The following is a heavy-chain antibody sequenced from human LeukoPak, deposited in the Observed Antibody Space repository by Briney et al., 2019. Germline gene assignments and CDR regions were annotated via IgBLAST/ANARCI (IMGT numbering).Heavy chain of an antibody. Sequence: GGTLRLSCAASEFTFSSYAMSWVRQAPGKGLEWFSAITDSGGDTYHADSVKGRFTISRDNSKNTLYLEMISLGAEDTAVYYCVKGSAAARPYYFDYWGQGTLVTVSS. CDR1: EFTFSSYA. D-gene: IGHD6-13*01. CDR3: VKGSAAARPYYFDY. J-gene: IGHJ4*02. CDR2: ITDSGGDT. V-gene: IGHV3-23*01.